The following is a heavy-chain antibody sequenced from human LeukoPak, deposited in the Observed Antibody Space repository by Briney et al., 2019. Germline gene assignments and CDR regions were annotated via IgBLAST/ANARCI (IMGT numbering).Heavy chain of an antibody. CDR3: ARGGYDL. CDR2: ISSSSNII. Sequence: GGSLRLSCTASGFALNDYGTHWVRQAPGKGLEWVSYISSSSNIIYYSDSVKGRFTISRDNAKNSLYLQMNSLRVEDTAVYYCARGGYDLWSQGTLVTVSS. J-gene: IGHJ5*02. CDR1: GFALNDYG. V-gene: IGHV3-48*01. D-gene: IGHD2-15*01.